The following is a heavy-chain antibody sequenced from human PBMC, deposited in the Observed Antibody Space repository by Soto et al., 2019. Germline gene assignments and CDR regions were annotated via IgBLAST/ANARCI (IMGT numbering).Heavy chain of an antibody. J-gene: IGHJ4*02. Sequence: SQTLSLTFAISGDSVSSNSAAWNWIRQSPSRGLEWLGETYYRSKWYNHYAVSVKSRITLRSDTSKNEFSLNLNSVTPEDTGVYFCATTRYYYGSESDFDFWGQGSPVTLSS. V-gene: IGHV6-1*01. CDR1: GDSVSSNSAA. CDR2: TYYRSKWYN. D-gene: IGHD3-10*01. CDR3: ATTRYYYGSESDFDF.